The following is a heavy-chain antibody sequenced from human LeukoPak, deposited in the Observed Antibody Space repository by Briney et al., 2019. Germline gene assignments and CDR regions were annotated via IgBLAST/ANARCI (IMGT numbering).Heavy chain of an antibody. CDR1: GYSISSGYC. D-gene: IGHD3-10*01. CDR2: IYHSGST. V-gene: IGHV4-38-2*02. J-gene: IGHJ5*02. Sequence: SETLSLTCTVSGYSISSGYCWGWIRQPPGKGLEWIGSIYHSGSTYYNPSLKSRVTISVDTSKNQFSLKLSSVTAADTAVYYCARHRYYGSGSYFSPWGQGTLVTVSS. CDR3: ARHRYYGSGSYFSP.